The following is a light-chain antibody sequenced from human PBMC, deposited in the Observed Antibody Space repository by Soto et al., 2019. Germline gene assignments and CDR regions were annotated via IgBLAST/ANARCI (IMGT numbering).Light chain of an antibody. Sequence: EVVLTQSPAALSLSPGEGATLSCRASQSVGTFLAWSQQRPGQAPRLLIFGASMRPTGVPDRFSASGSGSDFTLTVTRLQPEYFAMYYCHQYATPPRTFRQGTKLEI. CDR1: QSVGTF. CDR3: HQYATPPRT. J-gene: IGKJ2*01. V-gene: IGKV3-20*01. CDR2: GAS.